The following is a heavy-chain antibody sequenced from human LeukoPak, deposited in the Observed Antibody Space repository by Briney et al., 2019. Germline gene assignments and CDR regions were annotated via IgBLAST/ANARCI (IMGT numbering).Heavy chain of an antibody. CDR2: IHSDGSTT. CDR1: GFTFSRYW. Sequence: GGSLRLSCAASGFTFSRYWMHWVRQVPGKGLVWVSRIHSDGSTTTYADSVKSRFTISRDNAKNTLYLQLNSLRAEDTAVYYCARDRVPYDYDSSGNWFDSWGQGILVTVSS. CDR3: ARDRVPYDYDSSGNWFDS. J-gene: IGHJ5*01. D-gene: IGHD3-22*01. V-gene: IGHV3-74*01.